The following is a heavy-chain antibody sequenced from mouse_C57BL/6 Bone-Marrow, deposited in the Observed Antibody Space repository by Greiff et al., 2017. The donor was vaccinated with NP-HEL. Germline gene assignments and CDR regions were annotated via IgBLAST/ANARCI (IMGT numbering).Heavy chain of an antibody. V-gene: IGHV7-3*01. D-gene: IGHD2-4*01. J-gene: IGHJ4*01. CDR2: IRHKANGYTI. CDR1: GFTFTDYY. Sequence: EVQVVESGGGLVQPGGSLSLSCAASGFTFTDYYMRWVRQPPGKALEWVGVIRHKANGYTIEYNAYVKGRFTVSRSNSPSILYLQMNALSAEDSATYYCASSIYDDYADAPFHGMDYWGQGPAVTVSS. CDR3: ASSIYDDYADAPFHGMDY.